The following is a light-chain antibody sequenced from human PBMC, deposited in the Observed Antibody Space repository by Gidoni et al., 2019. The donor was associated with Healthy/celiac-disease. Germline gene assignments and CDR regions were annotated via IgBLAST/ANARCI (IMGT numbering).Light chain of an antibody. Sequence: IQLTQSPSSLSASVGDRVTITCRASQGISSYLAWYQQKPGKAPKLLIYAASPLQSGVSSRFSGSGSGTDFTLTISSLQPEDFATYYCQQLNSYRTFXPXTKVDIK. CDR1: QGISSY. V-gene: IGKV1-9*01. CDR3: QQLNSYRT. J-gene: IGKJ3*01. CDR2: AAS.